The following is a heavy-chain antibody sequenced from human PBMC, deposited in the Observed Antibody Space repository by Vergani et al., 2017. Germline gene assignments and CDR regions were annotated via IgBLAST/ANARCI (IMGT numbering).Heavy chain of an antibody. J-gene: IGHJ4*02. Sequence: QVQLVQSGAEVKKPGASVKVSCKASGYTFTSYYMHWVRQAPGQGLEWMGIINPSGGSTSYAQKFQGRVTMTRDTSTSTVYMELSCLRSEDTAVYYCARAPGDTAMVDYWGQGTLVTVSS. CDR1: GYTFTSYY. V-gene: IGHV1-46*03. D-gene: IGHD5-18*01. CDR2: INPSGGST. CDR3: ARAPGDTAMVDY.